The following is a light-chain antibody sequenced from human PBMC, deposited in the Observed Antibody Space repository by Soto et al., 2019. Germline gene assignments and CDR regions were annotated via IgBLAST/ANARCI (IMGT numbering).Light chain of an antibody. CDR2: GNT. Sequence: QSVLTQPPSVSGAPGQRVTISCTGTSSNIGAGYDVHWYQQLPGTAPKFLIYGNTNRPSGVPDRFSGSKSGTSASLAITGLQAEDEAYYYCQSYDSSLSGYVFGTGTKLTVL. V-gene: IGLV1-40*01. CDR3: QSYDSSLSGYV. J-gene: IGLJ1*01. CDR1: SSNIGAGYD.